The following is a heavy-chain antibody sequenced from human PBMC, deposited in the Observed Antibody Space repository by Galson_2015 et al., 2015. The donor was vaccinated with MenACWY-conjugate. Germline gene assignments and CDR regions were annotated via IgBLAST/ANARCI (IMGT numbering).Heavy chain of an antibody. CDR1: GFTVSSNY. D-gene: IGHD3-10*01. CDR3: ARDQRRSYYGSGSYLGIDY. V-gene: IGHV3-53*04. J-gene: IGHJ4*02. Sequence: SLRLSCAASGFTVSSNYMSWVRQAPGKGLEWVSVIYSGGSTYYADSVKGRFTISRHNSKNTLYLQMNSLRAEDTAVYHCARDQRRSYYGSGSYLGIDYWGQGTLVTVSS. CDR2: IYSGGST.